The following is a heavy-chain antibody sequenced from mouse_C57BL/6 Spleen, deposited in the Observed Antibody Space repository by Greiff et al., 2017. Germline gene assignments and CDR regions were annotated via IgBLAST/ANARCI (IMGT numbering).Heavy chain of an antibody. Sequence: EVKLMESGGGLVKPGGSLKLSCAASGFTFSDYGMHWVRQAPEKGLEWVAYISNGSSTIYYADTVKGRFTISRNNAKNTLFLQMTSLRSEDTAMYYCARRDYYYGSSYFDYWGQGTTLTVSS. CDR2: ISNGSSTI. D-gene: IGHD1-1*01. J-gene: IGHJ2*01. CDR1: GFTFSDYG. V-gene: IGHV5-17*01. CDR3: ARRDYYYGSSYFDY.